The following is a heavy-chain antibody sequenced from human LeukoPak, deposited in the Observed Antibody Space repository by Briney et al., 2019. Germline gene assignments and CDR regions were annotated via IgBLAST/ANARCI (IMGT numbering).Heavy chain of an antibody. CDR2: INHSGST. J-gene: IGHJ6*04. CDR3: ARASGSYGSGSYYYYGMDV. Sequence: PSETLSLTCAVYGGSFSGYYWSWIRQPPGKGLEWIGEINHSGSTNYNPSLKSRVNMSVDTSKNQISLKLSSVTAADTAVYYCARASGSYGSGSYYYYGMDVWGKGTTVTVSS. D-gene: IGHD3-10*01. CDR1: GGSFSGYY. V-gene: IGHV4-34*01.